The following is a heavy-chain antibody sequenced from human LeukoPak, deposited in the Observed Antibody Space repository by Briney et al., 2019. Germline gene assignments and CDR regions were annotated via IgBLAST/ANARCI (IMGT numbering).Heavy chain of an antibody. CDR3: ARDKWELTTGAFDI. CDR2: IYASGKT. J-gene: IGHJ3*02. V-gene: IGHV4-4*07. CDR1: GASVRSSY. Sequence: SETLSLTCTVSGASVRSSYWSWIRQSAGKGLEWIGHIYASGKTNYNPSLKSRVTISVDTSKNQFSLKLSSVTAADTAVYYCARDKWELTTGAFDIWGQGTMVTVSS. D-gene: IGHD1-26*01.